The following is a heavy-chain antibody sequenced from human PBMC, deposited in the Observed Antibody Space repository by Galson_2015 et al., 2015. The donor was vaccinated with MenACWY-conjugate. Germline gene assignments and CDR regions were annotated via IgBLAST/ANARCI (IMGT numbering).Heavy chain of an antibody. CDR3: ASYRDSGYDSPFDY. CDR1: GFTFSIYS. D-gene: IGHD5-12*01. J-gene: IGHJ4*02. CDR2: LTNSGNSI. V-gene: IGHV3-48*02. Sequence: SLRLSCAASGFTFSIYSMSWVRQAPGKGLEWVSYLTNSGNSIYYGDSVKGRFTISRDNAKNSLYLQMNSLRDEDTAVYYCASYRDSGYDSPFDYWGQGTLVTVSS.